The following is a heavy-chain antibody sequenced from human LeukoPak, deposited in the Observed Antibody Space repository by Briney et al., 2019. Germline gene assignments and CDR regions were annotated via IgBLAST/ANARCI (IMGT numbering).Heavy chain of an antibody. D-gene: IGHD5-18*01. V-gene: IGHV4-59*12. J-gene: IGHJ4*02. CDR2: VHSSGGT. CDR3: ARGSRGYSYGFYY. CDR1: GGFMTGYY. Sequence: SETLSLTCTVSGGFMTGYYWAWIRQPPGKRLEWIGYVHSSGGTKYSPSLKSRVTVSIDMSKNQFSLKLSSVTAADTAVYYCARGSRGYSYGFYYWGQGTLVTVSS.